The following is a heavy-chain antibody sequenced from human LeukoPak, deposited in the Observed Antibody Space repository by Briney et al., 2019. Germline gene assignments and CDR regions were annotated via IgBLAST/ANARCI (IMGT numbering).Heavy chain of an antibody. J-gene: IGHJ4*02. D-gene: IGHD4-17*01. CDR2: INPNNGGS. CDR1: GYTFTGYY. V-gene: IGHV1-2*02. CDR3: ARQYRSVTLDS. Sequence: ASVTVSCKASGYTFTGYYMHWVRQAPGQGLEWMGWINPNNGGSNYARKFQGRVTMTMDTSITTGYMEMGSLTSDDTAVYYCARQYRSVTLDSWGQGTLVTVSS.